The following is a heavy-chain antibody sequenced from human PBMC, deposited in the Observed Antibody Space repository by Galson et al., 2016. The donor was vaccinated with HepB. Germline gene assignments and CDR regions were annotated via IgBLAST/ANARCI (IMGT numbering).Heavy chain of an antibody. D-gene: IGHD3-3*01. CDR1: GYKFSSYW. V-gene: IGHV5-51*03. J-gene: IGHJ6*02. Sequence: QSGAEVKKPGESLRIACKASGYKFSSYWIGWVRQMPGKGLEWMAIIYPGDSDTRYSPAFQGQVTISADTSISTAYLQWSSLRASDTAIYYGARGDLWSGYYYYGMEAWGQGTTVTVS. CDR3: ARGDLWSGYYYYGMEA. CDR2: IYPGDSDT.